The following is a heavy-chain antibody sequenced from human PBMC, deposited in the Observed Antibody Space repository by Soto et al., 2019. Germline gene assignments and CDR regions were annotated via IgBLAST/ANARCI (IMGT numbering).Heavy chain of an antibody. J-gene: IGHJ1*01. CDR3: AISDSSGSRGFQH. Sequence: QVQLQESGPGLVKPSQTLSLTCTVSGGSISSGAYYCSWIRQHPGKGLEWIGYIYYSGSTYYNPSLKSRVTISVDTSKNQFSLKLSSVTAADTAVYYCAISDSSGSRGFQHWGQGTLVTVSS. V-gene: IGHV4-31*03. CDR1: GGSISSGAYY. D-gene: IGHD3-22*01. CDR2: IYYSGST.